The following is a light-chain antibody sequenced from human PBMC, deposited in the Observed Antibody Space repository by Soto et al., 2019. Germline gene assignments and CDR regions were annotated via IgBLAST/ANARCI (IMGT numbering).Light chain of an antibody. V-gene: IGKV1-33*01. CDR1: HGIRKY. J-gene: IGKJ5*01. CDR3: QQYDNLPLI. Sequence: GDRVTITCQATHGIRKYLNWYQQKPGKAPKLLIYDASSFETGIPSRISGTGCGADVTLTISSLQDEDGVTYDRQQYDNLPLIFGQGTRLEIK. CDR2: DAS.